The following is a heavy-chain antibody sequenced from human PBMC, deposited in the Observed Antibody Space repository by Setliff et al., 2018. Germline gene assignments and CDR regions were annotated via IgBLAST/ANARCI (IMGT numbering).Heavy chain of an antibody. J-gene: IGHJ6*02. CDR1: GFTFNCCW. CDR3: ARNWVTAQHYYYGMDV. CDR2: IWNDGSSK. D-gene: IGHD2-21*02. V-gene: IGHV3-33*08. Sequence: LRLSCAASGFTFNCCWMRWVRQAPGKGLEWVALIWNDGSSKFYGDSVKGRFTISRDNSKNTLYLQMDSLRAEDTAVYYCARNWVTAQHYYYGMDVWGQGTTVTVSS.